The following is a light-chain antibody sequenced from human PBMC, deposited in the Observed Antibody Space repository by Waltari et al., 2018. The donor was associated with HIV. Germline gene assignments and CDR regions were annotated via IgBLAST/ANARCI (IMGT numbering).Light chain of an antibody. V-gene: IGLV4-60*03. Sequence: QPVLTQSSSASAPLGSSVRLTCTLDRWHSNYIITCHRQQPGKAPRYLMKLEGSGSYNRGSAVPDRFSGSSSGADRYLTISNLQSEDEADYYCETWDTNTEVFGGGTKLTVL. CDR1: RWHSNYI. J-gene: IGLJ3*02. CDR2: LEGSGSY. CDR3: ETWDTNTEV.